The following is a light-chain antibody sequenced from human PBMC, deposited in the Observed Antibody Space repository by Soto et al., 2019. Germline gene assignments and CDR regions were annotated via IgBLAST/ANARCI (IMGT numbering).Light chain of an antibody. J-gene: IGKJ2*01. CDR3: QQRYFSLT. Sequence: EIVLTQSPAALSLSPGERATLSCRASQSVGIYLAWYQQKPGLAPRLLIYDTSTRATGTPARFSGGGSGSVFTLTGSSLETEDFAVYYCQQRYFSLTFGQGTKLEIK. CDR1: QSVGIY. CDR2: DTS. V-gene: IGKV3-11*01.